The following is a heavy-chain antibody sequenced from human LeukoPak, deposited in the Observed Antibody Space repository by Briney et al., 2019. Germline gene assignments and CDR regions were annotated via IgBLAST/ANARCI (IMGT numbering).Heavy chain of an antibody. J-gene: IGHJ4*02. D-gene: IGHD3-22*01. CDR1: GYTFTSYG. V-gene: IGHV1-2*02. CDR2: INPNSGGT. Sequence: ASVKVSCKASGYTFTSYGISWVRQAPGQGLEWMAWINPNSGGTNYAQKFQGRVTMTRDTSISTAYMELSSLRSDDTAVYYCARPPQYYYDSSGYFFDYWGQGTLVTVSS. CDR3: ARPPQYYYDSSGYFFDY.